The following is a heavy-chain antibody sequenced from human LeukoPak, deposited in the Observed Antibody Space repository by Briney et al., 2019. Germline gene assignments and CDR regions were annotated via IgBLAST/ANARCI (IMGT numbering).Heavy chain of an antibody. D-gene: IGHD5-24*01. Sequence: SETLSLTCTVSGGSISSHYWSWLRQPPGKGLEWIGYIYYSGSTNYNPSLKSRVTISVDTSKNQFSLKLSSVTAADTAVYYCARDRPGDGYFDYWGQGTLVTVSS. CDR2: IYYSGST. CDR1: GGSISSHY. V-gene: IGHV4-59*11. J-gene: IGHJ4*02. CDR3: ARDRPGDGYFDY.